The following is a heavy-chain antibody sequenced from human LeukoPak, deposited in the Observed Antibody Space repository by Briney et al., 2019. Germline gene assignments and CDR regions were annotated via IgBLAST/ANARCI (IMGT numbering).Heavy chain of an antibody. J-gene: IGHJ5*02. CDR3: ASYLYSSGWENWFDP. Sequence: PGGSLRLSCAAFGFTFSDYYMSWIRQAPGKGLEWVSYISSSGSTIYYADSVKGRFTISRDNAKNSLYLQMNSLRAEDTAVYYCASYLYSSGWENWFDPWGQGTLVTVSS. CDR2: ISSSGSTI. D-gene: IGHD6-19*01. V-gene: IGHV3-11*01. CDR1: GFTFSDYY.